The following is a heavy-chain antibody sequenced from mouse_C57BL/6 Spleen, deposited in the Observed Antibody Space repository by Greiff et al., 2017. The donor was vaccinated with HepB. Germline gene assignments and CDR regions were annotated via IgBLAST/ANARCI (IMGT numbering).Heavy chain of an antibody. CDR2: FYPGSGSI. CDR1: GYTFTEYT. CDR3: ARDEDRRDGGGVYYAMDY. J-gene: IGHJ4*01. Sequence: QVQLQQSGAELVKPGASVKLSCKASGYTFTEYTIHWVKQRPGQGLEWIGWFYPGSGSIKYNEKFKDKATLTADESSSTVYMELSRLTSEDSAVYVCARDEDRRDGGGVYYAMDYWGQGTSVTVSS. D-gene: IGHD2-3*01. V-gene: IGHV1-62-2*01.